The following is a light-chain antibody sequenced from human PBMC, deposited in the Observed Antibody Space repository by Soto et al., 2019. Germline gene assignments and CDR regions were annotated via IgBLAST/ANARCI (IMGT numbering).Light chain of an antibody. CDR3: QQYDSYSLWT. V-gene: IGKV1-5*03. CDR1: QSISNS. J-gene: IGKJ1*01. Sequence: DIQITHSPSTLSESVVDRVTITFLASQSISNSLAWYQQKPGRAPTVLIYKASTLQSGVPSRFSGSWSGTEFTLTIRSLQPDDVATYYCQQYDSYSLWTFGQGTKVDI. CDR2: KAS.